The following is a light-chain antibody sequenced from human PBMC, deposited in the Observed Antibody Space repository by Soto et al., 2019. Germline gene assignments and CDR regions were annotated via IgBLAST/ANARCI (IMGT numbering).Light chain of an antibody. CDR3: ISYTRTSTGV. CDR2: DVT. CDR1: SSDVCAYNF. J-gene: IGLJ2*01. V-gene: IGLV2-14*01. Sequence: LTRAAYGCRAPRQSITISRTGTSSDVCAYNFFSWYQQHPGKAPKLMIYDVTTRPSGVSNRFSGSTSANTASLTISGLQAEDEDDYYCISYTRTSTGVFGGGT.